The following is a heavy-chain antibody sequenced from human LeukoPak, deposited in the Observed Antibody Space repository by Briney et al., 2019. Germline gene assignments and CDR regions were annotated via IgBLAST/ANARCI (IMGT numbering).Heavy chain of an antibody. D-gene: IGHD4-17*01. J-gene: IGHJ5*02. CDR3: ATNYGDYVNWFDP. Sequence: QPGGSLRLSCAASGFTFTSCTMSWVRQAPGQGLEWVSSISASGSSTWYVDSVKGRFIIYRDNSKNTLSLQMNSLRAEDTAIYYCATNYGDYVNWFDPWGQGTLVTVSS. V-gene: IGHV3-23*01. CDR1: GFTFTSCT. CDR2: ISASGSST.